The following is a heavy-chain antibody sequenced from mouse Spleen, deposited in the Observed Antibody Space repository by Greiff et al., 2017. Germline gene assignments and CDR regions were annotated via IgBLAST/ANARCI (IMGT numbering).Heavy chain of an antibody. V-gene: IGHV1-80*01. J-gene: IGHJ3*01. D-gene: IGHD1-1*01. CDR2: IYPGDGDT. Sequence: QVQLQQSGAELVRPGSSVKISCKASGYAFSSYWMNWVKQRPGQGLEWIGQIYPGDGDTNYNGKFKGKATLTADKSSSTAYMQLSSLTSEDSAVYFCVQGPPGPITTVVATPFAYWGQGTLVTVSA. CDR1: GYAFSSYW. CDR3: VQGPPGPITTVVATPFAY.